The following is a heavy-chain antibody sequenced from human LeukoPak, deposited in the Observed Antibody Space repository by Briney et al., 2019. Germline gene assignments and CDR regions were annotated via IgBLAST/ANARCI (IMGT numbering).Heavy chain of an antibody. V-gene: IGHV3-74*01. CDR2: VKNDGSST. Sequence: GGSLRLSCAASGFAFSSHWMHWVRQAPGKGLVWVPHVKNDGSSTNYADSVRGRFTISRDNAKNTLYLQMNSLRAEDTAVYYCARGNDYWSGYIDYWGQGTLVTVSS. J-gene: IGHJ4*02. CDR3: ARGNDYWSGYIDY. CDR1: GFAFSSHW. D-gene: IGHD3-3*01.